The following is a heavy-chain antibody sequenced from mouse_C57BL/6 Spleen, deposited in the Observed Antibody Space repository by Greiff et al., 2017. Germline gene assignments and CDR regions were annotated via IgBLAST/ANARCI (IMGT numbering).Heavy chain of an antibody. CDR3: ARPDGQGWYFDV. D-gene: IGHD2-3*01. CDR1: GYTFTSYW. V-gene: IGHV1-61*01. Sequence: QVQLQQPGAELVRPGSSVKLSCKASGYTFTSYWMDWVKQRPGQGLEWIGNIYPSDSETPYNQKFKDKATLTVDKSSSTAYMQLSSLTSEDSAVYYCARPDGQGWYFDVWGTGTTVTVSS. CDR2: IYPSDSET. J-gene: IGHJ1*03.